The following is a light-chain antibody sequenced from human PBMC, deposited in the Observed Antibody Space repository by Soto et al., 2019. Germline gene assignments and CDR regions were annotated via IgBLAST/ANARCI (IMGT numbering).Light chain of an antibody. Sequence: IVWTHSPASLSFSPGERATLSFGASQSLSSNFLAWYQQKPGQPPRLLIYDSSTRATGFPDRFSGSGSGTDFTLTIIRLEPEDSAVYYCQQRHMWPITFGQGTRLEIK. CDR2: DSS. J-gene: IGKJ5*01. CDR1: QSLSSNF. V-gene: IGKV3D-20*02. CDR3: QQRHMWPIT.